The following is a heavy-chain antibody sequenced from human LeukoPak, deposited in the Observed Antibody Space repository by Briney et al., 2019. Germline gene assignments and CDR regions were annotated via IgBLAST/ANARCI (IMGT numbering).Heavy chain of an antibody. CDR1: GGSISSSSYY. CDR2: IYYSGST. J-gene: IGHJ4*02. Sequence: PSETLSLTCTVSGGSISSSSYYWGWIRQPPGKGLEWIGSIYYSGSTYYNPSLKSRVTISVDTSKNQFSLKLSSVTAADTAVYYCARHRAPRMYSNSHFDYWGQGTLVTVSS. D-gene: IGHD4-11*01. V-gene: IGHV4-39*01. CDR3: ARHRAPRMYSNSHFDY.